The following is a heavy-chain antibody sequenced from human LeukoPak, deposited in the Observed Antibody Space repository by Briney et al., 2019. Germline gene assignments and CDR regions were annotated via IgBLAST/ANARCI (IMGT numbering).Heavy chain of an antibody. CDR3: ARGGRYYDSSGYYHDAFDI. J-gene: IGHJ3*02. Sequence: PGGSLRLSCAASGFAPSSNYMSCVRPAPGRGLEWVSVIYSGGGTYYASSVKGRFTISRDNSKHALYLQMNSLRAEDTAVYYCARGGRYYDSSGYYHDAFDIWGQGTMVTVSS. CDR2: IYSGGGT. CDR1: GFAPSSNY. V-gene: IGHV3-53*01. D-gene: IGHD3-22*01.